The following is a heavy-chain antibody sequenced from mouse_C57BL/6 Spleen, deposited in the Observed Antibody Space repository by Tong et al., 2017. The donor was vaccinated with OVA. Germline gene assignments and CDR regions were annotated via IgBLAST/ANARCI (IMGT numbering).Heavy chain of an antibody. CDR2: IYPGNSDT. J-gene: IGHJ2*01. CDR3: TRGPSKVTNFDY. D-gene: IGHD2-10*02. V-gene: IGHV1-5*01. CDR1: GYTFTSYW. Sequence: EVQLQQSGTVLARPGASVKMSCKASGYTFTSYWMHWVNQRPGQGLEWIGAIYPGNSDTSYNQKFKGKAKLTAVTSTSIAERELSGQRNEDSAVYYCTRGPSKVTNFDYWGQGTTLTVST.